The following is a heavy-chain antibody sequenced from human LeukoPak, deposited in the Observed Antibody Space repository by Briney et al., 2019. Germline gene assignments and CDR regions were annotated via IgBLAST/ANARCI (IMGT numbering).Heavy chain of an antibody. Sequence: ASVKVSCKTSGYSFTSYYIHWVRHAPGQGLEWMGIINPSGGSTSYPQKFQDRVTMTRDTSTSTAYMEVSSLRSEDTAVYFCARDGVAGTYYFDHWGQGTLVTVSS. V-gene: IGHV1-46*01. CDR1: GYSFTSYY. D-gene: IGHD6-19*01. CDR3: ARDGVAGTYYFDH. J-gene: IGHJ4*02. CDR2: INPSGGST.